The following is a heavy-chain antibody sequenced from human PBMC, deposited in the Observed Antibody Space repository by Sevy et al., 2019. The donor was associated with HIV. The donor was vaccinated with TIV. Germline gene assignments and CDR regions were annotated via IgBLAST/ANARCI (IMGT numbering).Heavy chain of an antibody. Sequence: GGSLRLSCAASGFTFRSYDMHWVRQAPGKGPEWVSIIYYDGSLKCYADSVKGRFTISRDNSKNTLYLRMNSLRAEDTAVYYCARDLGSGLYPFDYWGQGTLVTVSS. CDR2: IYYDGSLK. D-gene: IGHD6-19*01. V-gene: IGHV3-33*01. J-gene: IGHJ4*02. CDR3: ARDLGSGLYPFDY. CDR1: GFTFRSYD.